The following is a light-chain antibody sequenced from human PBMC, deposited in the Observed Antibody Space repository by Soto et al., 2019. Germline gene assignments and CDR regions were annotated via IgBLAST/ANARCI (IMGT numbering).Light chain of an antibody. CDR3: QQRSNWPRRWT. CDR1: QSVSSY. Sequence: EIVLTQSPATLSLSPGERATLSCRASQSVSSYLAWYHQKPGQAPRLLIYDASNRATGIPPRFSGSGSGTDFTLTISRLEPEDFAVYSCQQRSNWPRRWTYGPGTKVEIK. V-gene: IGKV3-11*01. CDR2: DAS. J-gene: IGKJ1*01.